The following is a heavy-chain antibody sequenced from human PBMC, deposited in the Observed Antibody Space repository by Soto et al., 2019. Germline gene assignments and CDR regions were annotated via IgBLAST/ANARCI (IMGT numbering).Heavy chain of an antibody. CDR3: AKEQVGYCSSTSCYPFDY. CDR1: GFTFSSYA. D-gene: IGHD2-2*01. J-gene: IGHJ4*02. CDR2: ISGSGGST. V-gene: IGHV3-23*01. Sequence: GGSLRLSCAASGFTFSSYAMSWVRQAPGKGLEWVSAISGSGGSTYYADSVKGRFTISRDNSKNTLYLQMNSLRAEDTAVCYCAKEQVGYCSSTSCYPFDYWGQGTLVTVSS.